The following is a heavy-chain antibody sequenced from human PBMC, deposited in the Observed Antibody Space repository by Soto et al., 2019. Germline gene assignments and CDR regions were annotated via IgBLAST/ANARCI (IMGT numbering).Heavy chain of an antibody. V-gene: IGHV3-74*01. CDR2: INSDGSHT. J-gene: IGHJ6*02. Sequence: EVQLVESGGGLVQPGGSLRLSCAASGLSFTIYWMHWVRQVPGKGLVWLARINSDGSHTIYVDSVKGRFTISRDNAKNTVFLQMDILRDEDKGVYYCAGGMAGLDVWGQGTTVNVSS. CDR3: AGGMAGLDV. CDR1: GLSFTIYW.